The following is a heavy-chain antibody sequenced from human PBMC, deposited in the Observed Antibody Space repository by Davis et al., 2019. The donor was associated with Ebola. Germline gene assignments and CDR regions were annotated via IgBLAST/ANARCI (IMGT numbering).Heavy chain of an antibody. V-gene: IGHV3-15*07. J-gene: IGHJ4*02. D-gene: IGHD1-26*01. CDR1: GFTFNSAW. CDR2: IKSKVDGGTA. Sequence: PGGSLRLSCAASGFTFNSAWMYWVRQAPGKGLEWVGRIKSKVDGGTADYAAPVKDRFTISSDDSKDTLYLQMNSLKTEDTALYYCTTPLRGSRIVLGFWGQGTLVTVSS. CDR3: TTPLRGSRIVLGF.